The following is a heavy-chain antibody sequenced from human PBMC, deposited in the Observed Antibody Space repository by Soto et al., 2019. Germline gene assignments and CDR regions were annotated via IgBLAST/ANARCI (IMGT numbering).Heavy chain of an antibody. CDR2: IYYSGNT. V-gene: IGHV4-39*01. Sequence: SETLSLTCTVSGGSISSGGYYWSWIRQHPWKGLEWIGYIYYSGNTYSNPSLKSRVTISVDTSKNQFSLKLSSVTAADTAVYYCARPRAMVRGEQKSYYYYYGMDVWGQGTTVTVSS. CDR1: GGSISSGGYY. J-gene: IGHJ6*02. CDR3: ARPRAMVRGEQKSYYYYYGMDV. D-gene: IGHD3-10*01.